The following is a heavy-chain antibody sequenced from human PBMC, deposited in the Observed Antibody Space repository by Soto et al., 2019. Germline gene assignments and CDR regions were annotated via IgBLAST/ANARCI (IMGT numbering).Heavy chain of an antibody. CDR1: GGTFSSYS. CDR3: ATRGKYYYDSGSAYNWFDP. V-gene: IGHV1-69*13. Sequence: GASLKVSCKASGGTFSSYSISWVREAPGQGLEWMGGIIPIFGTANYAQKFQGRVTITEDESTNTAYMELSSLRSEDTAVYYCATRGKYYYDSGSAYNWFDPWGQGTLVNVSS. CDR2: IIPIFGTA. J-gene: IGHJ5*02. D-gene: IGHD3-10*01.